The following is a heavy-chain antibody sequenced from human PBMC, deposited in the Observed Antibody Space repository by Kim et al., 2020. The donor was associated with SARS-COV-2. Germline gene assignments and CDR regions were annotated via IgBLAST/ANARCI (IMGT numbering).Heavy chain of an antibody. J-gene: IGHJ4*02. V-gene: IGHV4-59*01. Sequence: TDSNHSLKSRVTILLDTSKNQFSLKLRSVTAADTAVYYCARDQGRRGYFDYWGQGTLVAVSS. CDR2: T. D-gene: IGHD2-15*01. CDR3: ARDQGRRGYFDY.